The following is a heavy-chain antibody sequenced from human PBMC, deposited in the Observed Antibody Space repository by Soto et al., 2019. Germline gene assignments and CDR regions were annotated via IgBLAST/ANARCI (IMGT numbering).Heavy chain of an antibody. Sequence: SETLSLTCAVSGDSIIRGYYCACFRQPPGKGLEWIGCISHSGTTYYNPSLKSRVTISVDTSKNQFSLKLSSVTAADSAVYYCAREYNVGYYPYCGQGTLVTVSS. V-gene: IGHV4-38-2*02. J-gene: IGHJ4*02. CDR2: ISHSGTT. D-gene: IGHD3-3*01. CDR3: AREYNVGYYPY. CDR1: GDSIIRGYY.